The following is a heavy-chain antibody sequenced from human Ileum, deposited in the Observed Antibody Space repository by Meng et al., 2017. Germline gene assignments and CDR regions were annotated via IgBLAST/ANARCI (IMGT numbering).Heavy chain of an antibody. V-gene: IGHV4-4*02. CDR1: GGSIGSSFY. D-gene: IGHD2-15*01. J-gene: IGHJ4*02. CDR3: VRHGGKYFDS. CDR2: IYLAGSP. Sequence: VSPQEAGPGLVEPSGPWSLPCTFSGGSIGSSFYWSWVRQSPGKGLEWIGQIYLAGSPNYNPSLESRVTISVDKSKNQFSLRLTSVTAADTAIFYCVRHGGKYFDSWGQGTLVTVSS.